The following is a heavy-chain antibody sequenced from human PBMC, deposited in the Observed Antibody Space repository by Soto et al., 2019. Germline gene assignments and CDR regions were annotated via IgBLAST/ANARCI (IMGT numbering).Heavy chain of an antibody. J-gene: IGHJ3*02. CDR3: AKDPFRTEYSGYDYAFDI. CDR2: ISWNSGSI. D-gene: IGHD5-12*01. CDR1: GFTFDDYS. Sequence: GGSLILSCAASGFTFDDYSMHWVRQAPGKGLEWVSGISWNSGSIGYADSVKGRFTISRDNAKNSLYLQMNSLRAEDTALYYCAKDPFRTEYSGYDYAFDIWGQGTMVTVSS. V-gene: IGHV3-9*01.